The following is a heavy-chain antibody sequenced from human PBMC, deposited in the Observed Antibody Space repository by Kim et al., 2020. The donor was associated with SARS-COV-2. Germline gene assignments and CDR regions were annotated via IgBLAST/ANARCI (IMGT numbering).Heavy chain of an antibody. D-gene: IGHD3-16*01. CDR2: INHSGST. CDR3: ARGHRRWFGI. J-gene: IGHJ3*02. V-gene: IGHV4-34*01. Sequence: SETLSLTCAVYGGSFSGYYWSWIRQPPGKGLEWIGEINHSGSTNYNPSLKSRVTISVDTSKNQFSLKLSSVTAADTAVYYCARGHRRWFGIWGQGTMVTVSS. CDR1: GGSFSGYY.